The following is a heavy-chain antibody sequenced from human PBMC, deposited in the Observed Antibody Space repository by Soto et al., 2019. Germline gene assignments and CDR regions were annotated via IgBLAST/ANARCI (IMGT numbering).Heavy chain of an antibody. CDR2: IIPIFGIT. D-gene: IGHD6-19*01. Sequence: QALLEQSGAEMKKPGASLTVSCKASAGTFNSYAISWVRQAPGQGLEWMGGIIPIFGITNYAQKFQDRLTLTADKVTDTAYMELISLTSADTAVYYCARDGVGLWAGTCTLNAFDLGGRGTSVTVSS. CDR3: ARDGVGLWAGTCTLNAFDL. CDR1: AGTFNSYA. J-gene: IGHJ3*01. V-gene: IGHV1-69*17.